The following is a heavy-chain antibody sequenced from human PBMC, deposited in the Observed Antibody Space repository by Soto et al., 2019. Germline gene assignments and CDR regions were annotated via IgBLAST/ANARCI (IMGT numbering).Heavy chain of an antibody. CDR2: SRAKTNNYAT. Sequence: GGSLRLSCAGSGVSFSVSAIHWVRQASGKGLEWVGRSRAKTNNYATAYAASVEGRFAISRDDSKNTAYLQMNSLKTEDTAVYYCVSSVFRFFERSPDASDIWGRGTMVTVSS. CDR1: GVSFSVSA. D-gene: IGHD3-3*01. J-gene: IGHJ3*02. CDR3: VSSVFRFFERSPDASDI. V-gene: IGHV3-73*01.